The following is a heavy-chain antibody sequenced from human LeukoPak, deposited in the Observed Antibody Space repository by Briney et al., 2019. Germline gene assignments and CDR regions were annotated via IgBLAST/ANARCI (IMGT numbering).Heavy chain of an antibody. J-gene: IGHJ4*02. V-gene: IGHV3-23*01. D-gene: IGHD3-22*01. CDR2: ISGSGGST. CDR1: GFTFSSYA. Sequence: HPGGSLRLSCAASGFTFSSYAMNWVRQAPGKGPEWVSVISGSGGSTYYADSVKGRFTISRDNSKNTLYLQMNSLRAEDTAVYYCAKDPQYDTTPYYFDYWGQGTLVTVSS. CDR3: AKDPQYDTTPYYFDY.